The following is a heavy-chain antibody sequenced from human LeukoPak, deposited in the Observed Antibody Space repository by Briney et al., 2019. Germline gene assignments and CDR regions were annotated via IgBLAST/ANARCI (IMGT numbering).Heavy chain of an antibody. V-gene: IGHV1-2*02. Sequence: ASVKVSCKASGYTFTDYFMHWVRQAPGQGLEWMGWINPNSGGTNFAQKFQGRVTMTRDTSISTAYMELSRLRSDDTAVYYCARADDSSGYYFPDWFDPWGQGTLVTVSS. D-gene: IGHD3-22*01. CDR3: ARADDSSGYYFPDWFDP. CDR2: INPNSGGT. J-gene: IGHJ5*02. CDR1: GYTFTDYF.